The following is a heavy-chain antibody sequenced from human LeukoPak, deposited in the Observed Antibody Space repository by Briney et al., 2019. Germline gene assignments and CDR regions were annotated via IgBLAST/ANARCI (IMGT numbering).Heavy chain of an antibody. CDR1: GGSISSGGYY. CDR2: IYYSGST. D-gene: IGHD5-24*01. CDR3: ASGRGRMANFDY. V-gene: IGHV4-61*08. Sequence: SETLSLTCTVSGGSISSGGYYWSWIRQHPGKGLEWIGYIYYSGSTNYNPSLKSRVTISVDTSKNQFSLKLSSVTAADTAVYYCASGRGRMANFDYWGQGTLVTVSS. J-gene: IGHJ4*02.